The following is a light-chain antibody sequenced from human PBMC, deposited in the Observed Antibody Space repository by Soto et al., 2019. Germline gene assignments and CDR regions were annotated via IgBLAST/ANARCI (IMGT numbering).Light chain of an antibody. CDR3: QQYYNTPPCT. Sequence: EIQMTQSPATLSVSVGDRVTLSCRASQSVSSFLAWYQQKPGKAPKLLIYDASTRDTGVPSRFSGSGSGTEFTLTINNLQPEDFAAYYCQQYYNTPPCTFGPGTKVDIK. CDR2: DAS. CDR1: QSVSSF. J-gene: IGKJ3*01. V-gene: IGKV3-15*01.